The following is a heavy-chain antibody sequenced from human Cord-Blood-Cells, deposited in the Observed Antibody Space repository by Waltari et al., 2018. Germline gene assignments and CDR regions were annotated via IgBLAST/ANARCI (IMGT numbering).Heavy chain of an antibody. J-gene: IGHJ4*02. D-gene: IGHD3-10*01. CDR1: GYTFTGYY. CDR2: INPNSGGT. V-gene: IGHV1-2*04. Sequence: QVQLVQSGAEVKKPGASVKVSCKASGYTFTGYYMHWVRQAPGQGLEWRGWINPNSGGTNYAQNVQGWVTMTRDTSISTAYMELSRLRSDDTAVYYCARSYGSGSYGFDYWGQGTLVTVSS. CDR3: ARSYGSGSYGFDY.